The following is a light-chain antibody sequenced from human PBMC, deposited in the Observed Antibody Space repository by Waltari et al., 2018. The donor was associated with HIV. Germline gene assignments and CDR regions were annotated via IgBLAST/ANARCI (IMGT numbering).Light chain of an antibody. J-gene: IGLJ2*01. CDR3: QAWDSSTAV. V-gene: IGLV3-1*01. Sequence: GQTASFTCSGDKLGDKYACWYQQKPGQSPVLVIYQDSKRPSGIPERFSGSNSGNTATLTISGTQAMDEADYYCQAWDSSTAVFGGGTKLTVL. CDR1: KLGDKY. CDR2: QDS.